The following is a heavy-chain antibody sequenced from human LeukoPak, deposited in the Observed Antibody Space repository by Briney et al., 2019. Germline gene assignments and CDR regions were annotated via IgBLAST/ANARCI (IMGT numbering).Heavy chain of an antibody. CDR1: GGSISSSSYY. Sequence: SETLSLTCTVSGGSISSSSYYWGWIRQPPGKGLEWIGSIYYSGSTYYNPSLKSRVTISVDTSKNQFSLKLSSVTAADTAVYYCARRGYGYGKRYWGQGTLVTVSS. J-gene: IGHJ4*02. D-gene: IGHD5-12*01. CDR3: ARRGYGYGKRY. V-gene: IGHV4-39*01. CDR2: IYYSGST.